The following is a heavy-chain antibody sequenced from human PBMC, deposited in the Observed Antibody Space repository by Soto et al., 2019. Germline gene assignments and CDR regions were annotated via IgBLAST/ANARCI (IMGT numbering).Heavy chain of an antibody. CDR2: IWYDGSNK. Sequence: GGSLRLSCAASGFTFSSYGMHWVRQAPGKGLEWVAVIWYDGSNKYYADSVKGRFTISRDNSKNTLYLQMNSLRAEDTAVYYCARRQRHDYSNYVLYYYYGMDVWGQGTTVTVSS. J-gene: IGHJ6*02. D-gene: IGHD4-4*01. CDR3: ARRQRHDYSNYVLYYYYGMDV. V-gene: IGHV3-33*01. CDR1: GFTFSSYG.